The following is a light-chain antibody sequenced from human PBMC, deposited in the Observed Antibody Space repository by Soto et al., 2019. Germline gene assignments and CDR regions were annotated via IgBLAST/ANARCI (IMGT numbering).Light chain of an antibody. CDR3: QQYGGSAPWT. Sequence: EIVLTQPPGPLSVSPGDRVTLSCGASQTVNNNYLAWYQQKPGQAPRLLIYGASTPATGTPARFSGSGSGTHFTLTVSRLEPEDFAVYYCQQYGGSAPWTFGPGTKLDMK. CDR1: QTVNNNY. J-gene: IGKJ1*01. V-gene: IGKV3-20*01. CDR2: GAS.